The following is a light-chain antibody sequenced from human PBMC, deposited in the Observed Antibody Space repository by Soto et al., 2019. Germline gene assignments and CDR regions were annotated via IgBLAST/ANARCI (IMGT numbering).Light chain of an antibody. CDR3: LLSYSGAREV. J-gene: IGLJ2*01. CDR1: TGAVTSGHY. CDR2: DTS. V-gene: IGLV7-46*01. Sequence: QAVVTQEPSLTVSPGGTVTLTCGSSTGAVTSGHYPYWFQQKPGQAPRTLIYDTSNKHSWTPARFSGSLPGGKAAPTLSGAQPEDEAEYYCLLSYSGAREVFGGGTKLTV.